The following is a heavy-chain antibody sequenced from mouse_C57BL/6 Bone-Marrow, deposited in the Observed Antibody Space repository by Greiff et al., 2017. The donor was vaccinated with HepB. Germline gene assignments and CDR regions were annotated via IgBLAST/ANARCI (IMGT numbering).Heavy chain of an antibody. D-gene: IGHD2-4*01. CDR1: GYSFTGYY. V-gene: IGHV1-42*01. CDR2: INPSTGGT. Sequence: EVQLQESGPELVKPGASVKISCKASGYSFTGYYMNWVKQSPEKSLEWIGEINPSTGGTTYNQKFKAKATLTVDKSSSTAYMQLKSLTSEDSAVYYCASHDYDYWGQGTTLTVSS. J-gene: IGHJ2*01. CDR3: ASHDYDY.